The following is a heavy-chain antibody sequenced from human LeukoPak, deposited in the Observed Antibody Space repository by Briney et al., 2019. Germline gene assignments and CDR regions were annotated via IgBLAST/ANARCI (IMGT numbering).Heavy chain of an antibody. CDR1: GGSFSGYY. V-gene: IGHV4-34*01. CDR2: INHSGST. D-gene: IGHD5-18*01. J-gene: IGHJ4*02. CDR3: ARVPTLRRGYSYGYYFDY. Sequence: PSETLSLTCAVYGGSFSGYYWSWIRQPPGKGLEWIGEINHSGSTNYNPSLKSRVTISVDTSKNQFSLKLSSVTAADTAVYYCARVPTLRRGYSYGYYFDYWGQGTLVTVSS.